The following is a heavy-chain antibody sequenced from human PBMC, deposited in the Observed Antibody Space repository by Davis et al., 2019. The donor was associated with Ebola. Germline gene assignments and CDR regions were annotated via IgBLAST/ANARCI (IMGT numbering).Heavy chain of an antibody. CDR3: ARDARDLEWLLFWFDP. J-gene: IGHJ5*02. Sequence: GGSLRLSCAASGFTFSSYAMHWVRQAPGKGLEWVAVISYDGSNKYYADSVKGRFTIPRDNSKNTLYLQMNSLRAEDTAVYYCARDARDLEWLLFWFDPWGQGTLVTVSS. D-gene: IGHD3-3*01. V-gene: IGHV3-30-3*01. CDR1: GFTFSSYA. CDR2: ISYDGSNK.